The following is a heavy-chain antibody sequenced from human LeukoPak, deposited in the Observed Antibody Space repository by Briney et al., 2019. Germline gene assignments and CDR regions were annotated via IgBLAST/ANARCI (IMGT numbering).Heavy chain of an antibody. CDR3: ARGIQLWSTNAFDI. J-gene: IGHJ3*02. CDR1: GGSFSGYY. Sequence: SETLSLTCAVSGGSFSGYYWSWIRQPPGKGLEWIGEINHSGSTNYNPSLKSRVTISVDTSKNQFSLKLSSVTAADTAVYYCARGIQLWSTNAFDIWGQGTMVTVSS. D-gene: IGHD5-18*01. CDR2: INHSGST. V-gene: IGHV4-34*01.